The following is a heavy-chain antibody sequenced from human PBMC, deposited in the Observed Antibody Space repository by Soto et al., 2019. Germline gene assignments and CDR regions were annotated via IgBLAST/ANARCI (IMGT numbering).Heavy chain of an antibody. Sequence: GGSLRLSCAASGFTFSSYWMHWVRQAPGKGLVWVSRINSDGSSTSYADSVKGRFTISRDNAKNTLYLQMNSLRAEDTAVYYCAVLDPSYYYGSGQARFDYCGQGTLVTVSS. CDR1: GFTFSSYW. V-gene: IGHV3-74*01. CDR3: AVLDPSYYYGSGQARFDY. CDR2: INSDGSST. D-gene: IGHD3-10*01. J-gene: IGHJ4*02.